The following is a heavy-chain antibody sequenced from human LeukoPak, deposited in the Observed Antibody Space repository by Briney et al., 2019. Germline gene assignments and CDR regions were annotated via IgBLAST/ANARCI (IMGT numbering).Heavy chain of an antibody. Sequence: PGGSLRLSCSASGFTFSTYSMNWVRQAPGKGLEWVSYISSSGSTIYYADSVKGRFTISRDNAKNSLYLQMNSLRAEDTAVYYCARDWDCSGGSCYSDFSAFDIWGQGTMVTVSS. CDR3: ARDWDCSGGSCYSDFSAFDI. D-gene: IGHD2-15*01. CDR1: GFTFSTYS. J-gene: IGHJ3*02. CDR2: ISSSGSTI. V-gene: IGHV3-48*04.